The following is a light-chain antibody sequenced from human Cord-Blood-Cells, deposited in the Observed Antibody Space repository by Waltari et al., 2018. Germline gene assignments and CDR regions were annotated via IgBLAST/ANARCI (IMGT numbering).Light chain of an antibody. CDR1: QHLLNSNGYYY. Sequence: DIVMTQSPLSLPVTPGEPAPIPCRSSQHLLNSNGYYYLDWYLQKPGQSPQLLIYLGSNRDSGVPDRFSGSGSGTDFTLKISRVEAEDVGVYYCMQALQTPLTFGGGTKVEIK. J-gene: IGKJ4*01. V-gene: IGKV2-28*01. CDR3: MQALQTPLT. CDR2: LGS.